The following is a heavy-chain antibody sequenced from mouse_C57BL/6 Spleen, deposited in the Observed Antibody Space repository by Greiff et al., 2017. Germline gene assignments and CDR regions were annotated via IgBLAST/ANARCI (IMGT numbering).Heavy chain of an antibody. Sequence: EVNVVESGGGLVKPGGSLKLSCAASGFTFSDYGMHWVRQAPEKGLEWVAYISSGSSTIYYADTVKGRFTISRDNAKNTLFLQMTSLRSEDTAMYYCARKAITTVVGDVWGTGTTVTVSS. CDR3: ARKAITTVVGDV. D-gene: IGHD1-1*01. CDR1: GFTFSDYG. J-gene: IGHJ1*03. CDR2: ISSGSSTI. V-gene: IGHV5-17*01.